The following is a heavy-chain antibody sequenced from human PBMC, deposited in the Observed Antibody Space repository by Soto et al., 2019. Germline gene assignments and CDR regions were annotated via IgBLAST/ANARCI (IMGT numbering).Heavy chain of an antibody. Sequence: SLRLSCAASGFTFSSYSMNWVRQAPGKGLEWVSSISSSSSYIYYADSVKGRFTISRDNAKNSLYLQMNSLRAEDTAIYYCARGSAFIDIDYWGQGTPVTVSS. D-gene: IGHD1-26*01. CDR1: GFTFSSYS. J-gene: IGHJ4*02. V-gene: IGHV3-21*01. CDR3: ARGSAFIDIDY. CDR2: ISSSSSYI.